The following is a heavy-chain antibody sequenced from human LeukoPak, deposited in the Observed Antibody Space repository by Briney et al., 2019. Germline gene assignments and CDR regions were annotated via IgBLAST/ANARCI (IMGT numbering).Heavy chain of an antibody. D-gene: IGHD5-12*01. J-gene: IGHJ4*02. CDR1: GGSISSGGYY. CDR2: IYYSGST. CDR3: ARHGYSGYDWVLY. V-gene: IGHV4-31*03. Sequence: PSQTLSLTCTVSGGSISSGGYYWSWIRQHPGKGLEWIGYIYYSGSTYYNPSLKSRVTISVDTSKNQFSLKLSSVTAADTALYYCARHGYSGYDWVLYWGQGTLVTVSS.